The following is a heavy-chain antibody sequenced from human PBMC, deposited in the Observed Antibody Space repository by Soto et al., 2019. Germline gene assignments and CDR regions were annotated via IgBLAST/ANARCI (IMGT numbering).Heavy chain of an antibody. Sequence: QVQLVQSGAEVKKPGASVKVSCKASGYTFTGYYMHWVRQAPGQGLEWMGWINSNSGGTNYAQEFQGWVTMTRDTSIRTAYMELSRLRSEDTAVYYCARAFRSSCWYPHWDYWGQGTLVTVSS. D-gene: IGHD6-19*01. CDR3: ARAFRSSCWYPHWDY. V-gene: IGHV1-2*04. J-gene: IGHJ4*02. CDR2: INSNSGGT. CDR1: GYTFTGYY.